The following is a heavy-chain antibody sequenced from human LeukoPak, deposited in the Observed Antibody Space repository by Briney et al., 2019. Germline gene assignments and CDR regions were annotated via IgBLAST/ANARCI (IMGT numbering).Heavy chain of an antibody. V-gene: IGHV3-23*01. CDR3: ANDRGY. CDR1: GFTFSTYA. J-gene: IGHJ4*02. CDR2: ISGSGDTT. Sequence: GGSLRLSCAASGFTFSTYAMNWVRQAPGKGLEWVSTISGSGDTTYYADSVKGRFTISRDNSKNTLYLQMNNLRVEDTAVYYCANDRGYWGQGALVNVSS.